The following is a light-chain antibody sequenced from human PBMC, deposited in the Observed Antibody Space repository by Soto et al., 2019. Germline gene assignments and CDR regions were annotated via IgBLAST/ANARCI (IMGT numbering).Light chain of an antibody. J-gene: IGKJ4*01. CDR3: QQYNNWPPLT. V-gene: IGKV3-15*01. CDR2: GAS. CDR1: QSVSSN. Sequence: EIVMTQSPATLSVSPGERATLSCRASQSVSSNLAWYQQKPGQAPRLLIYGASTRATGIPARFXXXXXXXXXXXXXXXXXXEDFAVYYCQQYNNWPPLTFGGGTKVEXK.